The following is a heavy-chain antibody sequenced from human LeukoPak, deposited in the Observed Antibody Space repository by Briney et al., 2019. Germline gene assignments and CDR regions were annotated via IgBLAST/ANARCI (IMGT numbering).Heavy chain of an antibody. J-gene: IGHJ4*02. D-gene: IGHD3-22*01. CDR1: GFTFSSYG. CDR3: AKGYYDTSGYYLDS. V-gene: IGHV3-30*02. Sequence: PGGSLRLSCAASGFTFSSYGMHWVRQAPGKGLEWVAFIRYDGSYKYYADSVKGRFTISRDNSKNTLYLQMNSLRAEDTAVYYCAKGYYDTSGYYLDSWGQGTLVTVSS. CDR2: IRYDGSYK.